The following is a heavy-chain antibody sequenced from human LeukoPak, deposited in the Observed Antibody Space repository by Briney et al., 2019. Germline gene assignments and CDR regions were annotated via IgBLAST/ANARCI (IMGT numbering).Heavy chain of an antibody. CDR2: IYPANSNT. V-gene: IGHV5-51*01. Sequence: GESLNISCQGSGDSLPTYWIGWVRQTPGKGPEWMGIIYPANSNTLYSPSFQGRVTISADKSISTVYFQWNSLQASDTALYYCARRKYYSTWFDPWGPGILVTVSS. D-gene: IGHD2-2*01. CDR1: GDSLPTYW. J-gene: IGHJ5*02. CDR3: ARRKYYSTWFDP.